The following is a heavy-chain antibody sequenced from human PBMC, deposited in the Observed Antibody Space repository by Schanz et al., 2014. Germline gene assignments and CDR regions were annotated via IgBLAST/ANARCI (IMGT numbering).Heavy chain of an antibody. CDR1: GFSVGNKY. CDR3: AKGRFGELSAFDI. J-gene: IGHJ3*02. D-gene: IGHD3-10*01. CDR2: IYIGGNT. Sequence: EVQLVESGGGLVQPGGSLRLSCAASGFSVGNKYMNWVRQAPGKGLEWVSFIYIGGNTYYADSVKGRFTISRDNSKNTVYIQMNSLRAEDTAVYYCAKGRFGELSAFDIWGQGTMVNDSS. V-gene: IGHV3-66*01.